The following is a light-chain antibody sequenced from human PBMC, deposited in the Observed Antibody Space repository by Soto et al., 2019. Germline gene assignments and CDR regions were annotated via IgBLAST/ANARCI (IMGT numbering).Light chain of an antibody. CDR1: SSGIGTYDL. J-gene: IGLJ2*01. V-gene: IGLV2-23*02. Sequence: QSAVTQPASVSGSPGQSITLSCTGTSSGIGTYDLVSWYQHHPGKAPKLMIYEVNQRPSGVSNRFSASKSGNTASLTISGLQAQDEADYYCCSYAGSSIFVVFGGGTKLTVL. CDR3: CSYAGSSIFVV. CDR2: EVN.